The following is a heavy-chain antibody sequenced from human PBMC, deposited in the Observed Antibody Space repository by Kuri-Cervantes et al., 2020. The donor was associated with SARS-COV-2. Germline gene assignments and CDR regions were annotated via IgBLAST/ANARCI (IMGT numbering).Heavy chain of an antibody. CDR3: ARDTYDSSGYHIPTRNWYFDL. Sequence: SGKVSCKASGGTFSSYAISWVRQAPGQGLEWMGGIIPIFGTANYAQKFQGRVTITADESTSTAYMELSSLRSEDTAVYYCARDTYDSSGYHIPTRNWYFDLWGRGTLVTVSS. CDR2: IIPIFGTA. CDR1: GGTFSSYA. J-gene: IGHJ2*01. V-gene: IGHV1-69*13. D-gene: IGHD3-22*01.